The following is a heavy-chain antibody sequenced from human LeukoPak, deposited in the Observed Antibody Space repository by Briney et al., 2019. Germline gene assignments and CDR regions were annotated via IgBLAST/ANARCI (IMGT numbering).Heavy chain of an antibody. J-gene: IGHJ4*02. CDR2: ISSSSSYI. V-gene: IGHV3-21*01. CDR3: AREGSAGTCFDY. CDR1: GFTFSSYS. Sequence: GGSLRLSCAASGFTFSSYSMNWVRQAPGKGLEWVSSISSSSSYIYYADSVKGRLTISRDNAKNSLYLQMNSLRAEDTAVYYCAREGSAGTCFDYWGQGTLVTVSS. D-gene: IGHD6-13*01.